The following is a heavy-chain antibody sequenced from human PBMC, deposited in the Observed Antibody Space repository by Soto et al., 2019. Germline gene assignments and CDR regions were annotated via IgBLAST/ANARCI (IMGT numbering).Heavy chain of an antibody. CDR3: AKGRTPNYSGRYSPSPFDY. CDR1: GFTFSSYA. Sequence: EVQLLESGGGLVQPGGSLRLSCAASGFTFSSYAMSWVRQAPGKGLEWVSAISGSGGSTYYADSVKGRFTISRDNSKNTLYLQMNSLRAEDTAVYYCAKGRTPNYSGRYSPSPFDYWGQGTLVTVSS. D-gene: IGHD1-26*01. J-gene: IGHJ4*02. CDR2: ISGSGGST. V-gene: IGHV3-23*01.